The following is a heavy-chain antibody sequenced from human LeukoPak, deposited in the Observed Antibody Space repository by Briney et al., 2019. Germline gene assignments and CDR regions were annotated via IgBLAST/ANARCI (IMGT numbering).Heavy chain of an antibody. D-gene: IGHD3-10*01. V-gene: IGHV3-21*01. Sequence: PGGSLRLSCVASGFTFSSYSMNWVRQAPGKGLEWVSSISSSSYIYYADSVKGRFTTSRDNAKNSLYLQMNSLRAEDTAVYYCARERFGENAFDIWGQGTMVTVSS. CDR2: ISSSSYI. CDR1: GFTFSSYS. J-gene: IGHJ3*02. CDR3: ARERFGENAFDI.